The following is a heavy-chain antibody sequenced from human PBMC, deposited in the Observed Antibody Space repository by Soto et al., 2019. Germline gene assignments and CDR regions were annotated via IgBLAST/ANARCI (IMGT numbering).Heavy chain of an antibody. D-gene: IGHD3-3*01. V-gene: IGHV3-30*18. CDR3: AKEGPTYYDFWSGYPNYGTDV. J-gene: IGHJ6*02. CDR2: ISYDGSNK. Sequence: PGGSLRLSCAASGFTFSGYGMHWVRQAPGKGLEWVAVISYDGSNKYNADSVKGRFTISRNNSKNTLYLQMNSLRAEDMAVYYCAKEGPTYYDFWSGYPNYGTDVWGQGTTVTVSS. CDR1: GFTFSGYG.